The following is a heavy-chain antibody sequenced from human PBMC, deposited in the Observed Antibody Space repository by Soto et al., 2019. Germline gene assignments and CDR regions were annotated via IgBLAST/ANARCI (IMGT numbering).Heavy chain of an antibody. D-gene: IGHD2-15*01. V-gene: IGHV1-8*01. J-gene: IGHJ5*02. CDR3: ARSERYCSGGSCYSSWFDP. Sequence: ASVKVSCKASGYTFTSYDINWVRQATGQGLEWMGWMNPNSGNTGYAQKFQGRVTMTRNTSISTAYMELSSLRSEDTAVYYCARSERYCSGGSCYSSWFDPWGQGTLVTVSS. CDR2: MNPNSGNT. CDR1: GYTFTSYD.